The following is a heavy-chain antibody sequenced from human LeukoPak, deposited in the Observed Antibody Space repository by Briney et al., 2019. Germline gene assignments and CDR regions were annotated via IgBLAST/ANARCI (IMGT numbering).Heavy chain of an antibody. V-gene: IGHV1-46*03. CDR2: INPSGGST. D-gene: IGHD2-2*03. Sequence: ASVKASCKASGYTFTSYYMHWVRQAPGQGLEWMGIINPSGGSTSYAQKFQGRVTMTRDTSTSTVYMELSSLRSEDTAVYYCARVGYCSSTSCQDYYYMDVWGKGTTVTVSS. CDR3: ARVGYCSSTSCQDYYYMDV. J-gene: IGHJ6*03. CDR1: GYTFTSYY.